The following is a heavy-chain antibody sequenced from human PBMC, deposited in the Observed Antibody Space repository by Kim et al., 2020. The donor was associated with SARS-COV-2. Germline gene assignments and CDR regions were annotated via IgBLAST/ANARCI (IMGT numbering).Heavy chain of an antibody. Sequence: ASVKVSCKASGYTFTGYYMHWVRQAPGQGLEWMGRINPNSGGTNYAQKFQGRVTMTRDTSISTAYMGLSRLRSDDTAVYYCARDHYRDYGDYYYYGMDVWGQGTTVTVSS. CDR2: INPNSGGT. CDR1: GYTFTGYY. J-gene: IGHJ6*02. CDR3: ARDHYRDYGDYYYYGMDV. V-gene: IGHV1-2*06. D-gene: IGHD4-17*01.